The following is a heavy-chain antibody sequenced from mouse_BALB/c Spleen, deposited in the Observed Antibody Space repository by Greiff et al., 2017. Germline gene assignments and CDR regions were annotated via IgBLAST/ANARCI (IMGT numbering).Heavy chain of an antibody. CDR3: ARHYAMDY. Sequence: EVQLVESGGGLVKPGGSLKLSCAASGFTFSSYTMSWVRQTPEKRLEWVATISNGGGSTYYPDTVKGRFTISRDNAKNTLYLQMSSLKSEDTAMYYCARHYAMDYWGQGTSVTVSS. CDR1: GFTFSSYT. CDR2: ISNGGGST. V-gene: IGHV5-12-2*01. J-gene: IGHJ4*01.